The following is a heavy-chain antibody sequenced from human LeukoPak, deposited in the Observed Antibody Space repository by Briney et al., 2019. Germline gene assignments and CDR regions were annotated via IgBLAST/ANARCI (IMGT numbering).Heavy chain of an antibody. CDR3: ASAWGPWYYMDV. CDR1: GFTFSDKY. CDR2: ISSSGSTI. D-gene: IGHD7-27*01. Sequence: GGSLRLSCAASGFTFSDKYMSWIRQAPGKGLEWVSYISSSGSTIYYADSVKGRFTISRDNAKNSLYLQMNSLRAEDTAVYYCASAWGPWYYMDVWGKGTTVTVSS. J-gene: IGHJ6*03. V-gene: IGHV3-11*01.